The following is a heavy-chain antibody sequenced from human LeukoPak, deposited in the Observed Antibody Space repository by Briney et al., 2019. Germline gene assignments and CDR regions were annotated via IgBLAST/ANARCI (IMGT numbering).Heavy chain of an antibody. V-gene: IGHV3-23*01. CDR2: ISGSGGST. D-gene: IGHD6-13*01. CDR1: GFTFSSYA. J-gene: IGHJ6*03. CDR3: AGEGIAAAGSKVSKVYYYYYYYMDV. Sequence: GGSLRLSCAASGFTFSSYAMSWVRQAPGKGLEWVSIISGSGGSTYYADSVKGRFTISRDNAKNSLYLQMNSLRAEDTAVYYCAGEGIAAAGSKVSKVYYYYYYYMDVWGKGTTVTVSS.